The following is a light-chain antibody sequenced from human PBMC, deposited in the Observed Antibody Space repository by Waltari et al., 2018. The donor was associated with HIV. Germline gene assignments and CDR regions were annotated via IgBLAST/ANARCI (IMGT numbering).Light chain of an antibody. V-gene: IGLV1-44*01. CDR1: SSNIGSNT. CDR3: AAWDDSLGVV. Sequence: QSVLTQPPSASGTPGQRVTISCSGSSSNIGSNTVNWYQQLPGTAPKPPIYSNNQRPSGVPDRFSGSKSGTSASLAISGLQSEDEADYYCAAWDDSLGVVFGGGTKLTVL. CDR2: SNN. J-gene: IGLJ2*01.